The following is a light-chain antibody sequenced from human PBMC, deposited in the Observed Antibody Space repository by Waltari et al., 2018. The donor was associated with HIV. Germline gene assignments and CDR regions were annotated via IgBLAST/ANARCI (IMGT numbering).Light chain of an antibody. CDR3: QQYHNWPPYT. V-gene: IGKV3-15*01. CDR2: RAS. Sequence: EIVLTQTPATLSEYAGESVTLSYRASPRVIINVAWYQQRPGQGPRLLIYRASTRATNVPARFSGGGSGTEFTLSISSLQSEDFAVYYCQQYHNWPPYTFGQGTKLELK. J-gene: IGKJ2*01. CDR1: PRVIIN.